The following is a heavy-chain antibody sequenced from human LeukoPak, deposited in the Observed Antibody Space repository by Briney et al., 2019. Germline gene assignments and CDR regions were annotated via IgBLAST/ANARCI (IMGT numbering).Heavy chain of an antibody. Sequence: SVKVSCKASGYTFSSYGISWVRQAPGQGLEWMGGIIPIFGTANYAQKFQGRVTITADESTSTAYMELSSLRSEDTAVYYCARATYGSGSYYNYWGQGTLVTVSS. J-gene: IGHJ4*02. CDR1: GYTFSSYG. V-gene: IGHV1-69*13. CDR3: ARATYGSGSYYNY. D-gene: IGHD3-10*01. CDR2: IIPIFGTA.